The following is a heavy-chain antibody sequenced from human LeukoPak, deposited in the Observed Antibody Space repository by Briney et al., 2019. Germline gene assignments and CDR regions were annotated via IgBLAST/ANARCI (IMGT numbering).Heavy chain of an antibody. CDR1: GFTFSSYS. CDR3: ASEPNPHCSGGSCYSY. J-gene: IGHJ4*02. CDR2: ISSSSSYI. D-gene: IGHD2-15*01. Sequence: GGSLRLSCAASGFTFSSYSMNWVRQAPGKGLEWVSSISSSSSYIYYADSVKGRFTISRDNAKNSLYLQMNSLRAEDTAVYYCASEPNPHCSGGSCYSYWGQGTLVTVSS. V-gene: IGHV3-21*01.